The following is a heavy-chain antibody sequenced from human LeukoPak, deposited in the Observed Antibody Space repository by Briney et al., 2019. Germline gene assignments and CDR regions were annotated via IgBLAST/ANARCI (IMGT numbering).Heavy chain of an antibody. D-gene: IGHD2-2*01. V-gene: IGHV1-2*02. J-gene: IGHJ4*02. CDR3: ARPYCSSTSCPYYFDY. Sequence: WASVKVSCKAPGYTFTGYYMHWVRQAPGQGLEWMGWINPNSGDTDYAQKFQGRVTMTRDTSISTAYMELSRLTSDDTAVYYCARPYCSSTSCPYYFDYWGQGTLVTVSS. CDR1: GYTFTGYY. CDR2: INPNSGDT.